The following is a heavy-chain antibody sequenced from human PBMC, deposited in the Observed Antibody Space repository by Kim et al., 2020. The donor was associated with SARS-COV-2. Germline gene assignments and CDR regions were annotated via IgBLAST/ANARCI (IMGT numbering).Heavy chain of an antibody. Sequence: ASVKVSCKASGYTFTTYDMHWVRQAPGQGLEWMGMINLSTGGTNYAQKFQGRVTMTRDTSTSTAYMELSSLRSEDTAVYYCARGPPGAVDGFDYWGQGNLVTASS. CDR1: GYTFTTYD. D-gene: IGHD3-16*01. V-gene: IGHV1-46*01. J-gene: IGHJ4*02. CDR2: INLSTGGT. CDR3: ARGPPGAVDGFDY.